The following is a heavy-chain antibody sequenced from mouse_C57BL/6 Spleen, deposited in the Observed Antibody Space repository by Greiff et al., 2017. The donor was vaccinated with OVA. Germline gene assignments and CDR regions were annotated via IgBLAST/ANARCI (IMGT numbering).Heavy chain of an antibody. J-gene: IGHJ3*01. CDR1: GYTFTDYE. CDR2: IDPETGGT. V-gene: IGHV1-15*01. CDR3: MGGNYGWFDY. D-gene: IGHD2-1*01. Sequence: QVQLQQSGAELVRPGASVTLSCKASGYTFTDYEMHWVKQTPVHGLEWIGDIDPETGGTAYNQKFKSKAILTADKSSNTAYMKLHSLTTEDSAVDYCMGGNYGWFDYWGQGTLVTVSA.